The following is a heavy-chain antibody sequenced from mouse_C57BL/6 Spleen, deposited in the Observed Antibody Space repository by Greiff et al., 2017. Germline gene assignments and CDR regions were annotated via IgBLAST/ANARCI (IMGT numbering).Heavy chain of an antibody. D-gene: IGHD2-4*01. CDR3: ARDSIYDYDGNFDY. Sequence: VQLQQPGAELVKPGASVKMSCKASGYTFTSYWITWVKQRPGQGLEWIGDLYPGSGSTNYNEKFKSKATLTVDTSSSTAYMQLSSLTSEDSAVYDYARDSIYDYDGNFDYWGQGTTLTVSS. J-gene: IGHJ2*01. V-gene: IGHV1-55*01. CDR1: GYTFTSYW. CDR2: LYPGSGST.